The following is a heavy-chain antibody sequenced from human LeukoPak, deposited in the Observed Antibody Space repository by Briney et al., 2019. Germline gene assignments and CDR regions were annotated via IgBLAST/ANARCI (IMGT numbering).Heavy chain of an antibody. CDR3: ARDSAWFGSGSSWFAP. Sequence: SGTLSLTCAVSGGSISSTNWWSGVRQPPGKGLEWIGEIYHSGSTNYNPSLKRRVTISVDKSKNQFSLKLSSVPAADTAVYSCARDSAWFGSGSSWFAPWGQGTLLTVSS. CDR2: IYHSGST. V-gene: IGHV4-4*02. D-gene: IGHD3-10*01. CDR1: GGSISSTNW. J-gene: IGHJ5*02.